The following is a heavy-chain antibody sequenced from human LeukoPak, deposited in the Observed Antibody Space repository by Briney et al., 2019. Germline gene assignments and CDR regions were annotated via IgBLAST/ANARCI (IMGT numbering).Heavy chain of an antibody. D-gene: IGHD3-16*01. CDR2: INHSGST. V-gene: IGHV4-34*01. J-gene: IGHJ4*02. CDR1: GESFSGYY. CDR3: ATSGGTLGPTNYFAY. Sequence: PSETLSLTCAVYGESFSGYYWSWIRQPPGKGLEWIWEINHSGSTNYNPSLKSRVTISVDTSKNQFSLKLSSVTAADTAVYYCATSGGTLGPTNYFAYWGQGTLVTVSS.